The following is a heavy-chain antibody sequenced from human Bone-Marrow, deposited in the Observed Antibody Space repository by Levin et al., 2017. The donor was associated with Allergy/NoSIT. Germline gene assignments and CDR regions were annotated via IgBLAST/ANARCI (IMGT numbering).Heavy chain of an antibody. J-gene: IGHJ4*02. CDR3: ARLDFNYGSYY. CDR2: IYSFGST. D-gene: IGHD3-10*01. V-gene: IGHV3-66*04. CDR1: GFTISNNY. Sequence: GGSLRLSCVVSGFTISNNYMSWVRQASGKGLEWVAVIYSFGSTNYADSVKGRFTISRAKSENTLYLQMNSLRAEDTAIYYCARLDFNYGSYYWGQGTLVTVSS.